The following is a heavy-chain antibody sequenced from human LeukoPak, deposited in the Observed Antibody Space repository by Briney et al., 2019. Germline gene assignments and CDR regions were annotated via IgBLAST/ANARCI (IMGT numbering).Heavy chain of an antibody. V-gene: IGHV4-4*07. J-gene: IGHJ4*02. CDR2: FYSSGST. CDR1: GTSLTTYF. Sequence: SETLSLTCTVSGTSLTTYFWSWIRQPAGKGLEWIGRFYSSGSTSYNPSLKSRLTISVDTSKNQFSLKLSSVTAADTAVYYCARGSRRITIFGVVSSPEYFDYWGQGTLVTVSS. CDR3: ARGSRRITIFGVVSSPEYFDY. D-gene: IGHD3-3*01.